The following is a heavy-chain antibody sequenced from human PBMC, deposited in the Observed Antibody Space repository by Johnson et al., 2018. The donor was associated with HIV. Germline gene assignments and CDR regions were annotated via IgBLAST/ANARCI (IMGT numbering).Heavy chain of an antibody. Sequence: QVQLVESGGGVVQPGRSLRLSCAASGFNFSSYAMHWVRQAPGKGLEWVAVISYDGSNKYYADSVKGRFTISRDNSKNTLYLQMNSLRAEDTAVYYCARVPNDAFDIWGQGTMVTVSS. V-gene: IGHV3-30-3*01. CDR1: GFNFSSYA. CDR3: ARVPNDAFDI. CDR2: ISYDGSNK. J-gene: IGHJ3*02.